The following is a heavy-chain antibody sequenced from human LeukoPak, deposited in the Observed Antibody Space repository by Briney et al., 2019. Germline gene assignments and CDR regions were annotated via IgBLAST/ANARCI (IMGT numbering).Heavy chain of an antibody. Sequence: ASVKVSCKASGYTFTGYYMHWVRQAPGQGLEWMGWINPNTGGTNYAQKFQGRVTMTRDTSISTAYMDLSRLRSDDTAVYYCASLKNYYDSSGYLVTDAFDIWGQGTMVTVSS. CDR1: GYTFTGYY. V-gene: IGHV1-2*02. CDR3: ASLKNYYDSSGYLVTDAFDI. D-gene: IGHD3-22*01. CDR2: INPNTGGT. J-gene: IGHJ3*02.